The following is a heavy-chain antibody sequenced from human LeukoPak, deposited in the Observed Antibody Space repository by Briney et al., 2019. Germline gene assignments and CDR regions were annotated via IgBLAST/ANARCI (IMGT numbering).Heavy chain of an antibody. D-gene: IGHD6-19*01. CDR3: ARAGGLVVAGTFDP. Sequence: SETLSLTCAVYGGSFSGYYWSWIRQPPGKGLEWIGYIYYSGSTNYNPSLKSRVTISVDTSKNQFSLKLSSVTAADTAVYYCARAGGLVVAGTFDPWGQGTLVTVSS. V-gene: IGHV4-59*01. CDR1: GGSFSGYY. CDR2: IYYSGST. J-gene: IGHJ5*02.